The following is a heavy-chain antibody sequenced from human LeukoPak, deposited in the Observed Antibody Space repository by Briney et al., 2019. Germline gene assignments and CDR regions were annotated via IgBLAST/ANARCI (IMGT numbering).Heavy chain of an antibody. J-gene: IGHJ4*02. V-gene: IGHV3-20*01. D-gene: IGHD1-26*01. CDR3: ARTRYSGSYGGADY. CDR2: INWNGGTT. Sequence: PGGSLRLSCAASGFTFDAYGMTWVRQAPGKGLEWVSGINWNGGTTGYADSVKGRFTISRDNAKNSLNLQMSSLRAEDTALYHCARTRYSGSYGGADYWGQGTLVTVSS. CDR1: GFTFDAYG.